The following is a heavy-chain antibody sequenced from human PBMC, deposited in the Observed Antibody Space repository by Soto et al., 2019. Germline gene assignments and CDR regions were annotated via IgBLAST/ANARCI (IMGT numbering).Heavy chain of an antibody. CDR2: INAGNGNT. CDR1: GYTFTSYA. V-gene: IGHV1-3*01. Sequence: QVPLVQSGAEVKKPGASVKVSCKASGYTFTSYAMHWVRQAPGQRLEWMGWINAGNGNTKYSQKFQGRVTITRDTSASTAYMELSSLRSEDTAVYYCARSNRLLRYFDWSINYWGQGTLVTVSS. D-gene: IGHD3-9*01. J-gene: IGHJ4*02. CDR3: ARSNRLLRYFDWSINY.